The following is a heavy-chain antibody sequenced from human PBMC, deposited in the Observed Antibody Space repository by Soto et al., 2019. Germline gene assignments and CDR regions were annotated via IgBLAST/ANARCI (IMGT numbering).Heavy chain of an antibody. CDR3: ARGYGDWHDY. CDR1: GGTFSSYT. J-gene: IGHJ4*02. Sequence: EASVKVSCKASGGTFSSYTISWVRQAPGQGLEWMGRIIPMFGIANYAQKFQGRVTITADKSTSTAYMELSSLRSEDTAMYYSARGYGDWHDYWGKGTLVTVSS. D-gene: IGHD4-17*01. V-gene: IGHV1-69*02. CDR2: IIPMFGIA.